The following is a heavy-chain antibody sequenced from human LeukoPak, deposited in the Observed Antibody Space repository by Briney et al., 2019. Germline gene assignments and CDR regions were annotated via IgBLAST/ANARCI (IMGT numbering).Heavy chain of an antibody. Sequence: GGSLRLSCAASGITFSKYGMSWVRRAPGKGLEWVSAISGNGGDTYYADSVKGRFTISRDNSKNTLYLQMNSLRAEDTAVYFCASACSSGWYYFDYWGQGTPVTVSS. J-gene: IGHJ4*02. CDR1: GITFSKYG. D-gene: IGHD6-19*01. V-gene: IGHV3-23*01. CDR3: ASACSSGWYYFDY. CDR2: ISGNGGDT.